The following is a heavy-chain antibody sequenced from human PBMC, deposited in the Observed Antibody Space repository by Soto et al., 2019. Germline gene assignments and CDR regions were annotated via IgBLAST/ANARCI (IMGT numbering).Heavy chain of an antibody. CDR2: ISGYNGNT. Sequence: QVQLVQSGAEVKKPGASVKVSCKASGYTFTSYGVSWVRQAPGQGLEWMGWISGYNGNTNYAQKLQGRVTMTTDTTTSTAYMELRSLRSDATAVYYCARAGKYYYGSGSPYYYDMDVWGQGITVTVSS. V-gene: IGHV1-18*04. D-gene: IGHD3-10*01. J-gene: IGHJ6*02. CDR1: GYTFTSYG. CDR3: ARAGKYYYGSGSPYYYDMDV.